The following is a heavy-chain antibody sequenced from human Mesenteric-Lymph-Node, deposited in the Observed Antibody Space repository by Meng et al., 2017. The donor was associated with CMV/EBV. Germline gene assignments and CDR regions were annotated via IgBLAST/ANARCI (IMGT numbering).Heavy chain of an antibody. CDR1: GFTFSNYR. D-gene: IGHD2-21*02. J-gene: IGHJ4*02. CDR3: AILTSVTD. Sequence: GGSLRLSCAASGFTFSNYRMSWVRQAPGKGLEWAANIMRDGSGKYYGDSVKGRITISRDNAKSSLDLHMSSLRAEDTAVYYCAILTSVTDWGQGTLVTVSS. V-gene: IGHV3-7*01. CDR2: IMRDGSGK.